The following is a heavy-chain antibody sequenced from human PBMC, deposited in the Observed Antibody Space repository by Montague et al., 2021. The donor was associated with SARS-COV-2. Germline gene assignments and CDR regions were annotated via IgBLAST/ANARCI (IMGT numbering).Heavy chain of an antibody. V-gene: IGHV6-1*01. J-gene: IGHJ5*02. CDR1: GDSVSSNSAA. Sequence: CAISGDSVSSNSAAWNWIGQSPSRGLEWLGRTYYRSKWYYGYAVSVKSRITINPDTSKNQVSLQLDSVTPEDTAVYYCVRGVDSIGWYPRSNWFDAWGQGTLVIVSS. CDR3: VRGVDSIGWYPRSNWFDA. CDR2: TYYRSKWYY. D-gene: IGHD6-19*01.